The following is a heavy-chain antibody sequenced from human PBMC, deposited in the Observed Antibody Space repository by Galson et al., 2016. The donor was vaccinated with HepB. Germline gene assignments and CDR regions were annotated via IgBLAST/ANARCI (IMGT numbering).Heavy chain of an antibody. Sequence: QSGAEVKKPGESLKISCKGSGYSFPNYWIGWVRQMPGKGLEWMGIIYPGDSDTRYSPSFQGQVTISADKSISTAYLQWSSLKASDTAMYYCARHLTVTGITAAGTGYYGMVVWGPGTTVTVSS. V-gene: IGHV5-51*01. CDR3: ARHLTVTGITAAGTGYYGMVV. D-gene: IGHD6-13*01. CDR2: IYPGDSDT. CDR1: GYSFPNYW. J-gene: IGHJ6*02.